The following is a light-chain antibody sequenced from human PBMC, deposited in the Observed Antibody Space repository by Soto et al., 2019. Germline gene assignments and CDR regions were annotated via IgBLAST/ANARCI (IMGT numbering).Light chain of an antibody. CDR2: DAS. Sequence: LKQSPATLSLKPGERATLSCRASQSVSSYLAWYQQKPGQAPRLLIYDASNRATGIPARFSGSGSGTDFTLTISSLEPEDFAVYYCRQRSNWPITFGQGTLLEVK. V-gene: IGKV3-11*01. CDR3: RQRSNWPIT. CDR1: QSVSSY. J-gene: IGKJ5*01.